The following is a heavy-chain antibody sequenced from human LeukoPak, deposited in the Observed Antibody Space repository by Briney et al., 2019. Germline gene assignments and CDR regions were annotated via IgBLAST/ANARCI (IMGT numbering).Heavy chain of an antibody. J-gene: IGHJ5*02. D-gene: IGHD6-13*01. CDR1: GYSISSGYY. CDR3: ARDPPPYSSSCWFDP. V-gene: IGHV4-38-2*02. Sequence: SETLSLTCTVSGYSISSGYYWGWIRQPPGKGLEWIGSIYHSGSTYYNPSLKSRVTISVDTSKNQFSLKLSSVTAADTAVYYCARDPPPYSSSCWFDPWGQGTLVTVSS. CDR2: IYHSGST.